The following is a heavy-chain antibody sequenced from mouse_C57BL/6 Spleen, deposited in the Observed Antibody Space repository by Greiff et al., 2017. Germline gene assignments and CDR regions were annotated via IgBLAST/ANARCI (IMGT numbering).Heavy chain of an antibody. CDR3: ARNYYDYDDYVDY. Sequence: EVQLQQSGPELVKPGASVKISCKASGYTFTDYYMNWVKQSHGKSLEWIGDINPNNGGTSYNQKFKGKATLTVDKSSSTAYMELRSLTSEDSAVYYCARNYYDYDDYVDYWGQGTTLTVSS. V-gene: IGHV1-26*01. J-gene: IGHJ2*01. CDR1: GYTFTDYY. D-gene: IGHD2-4*01. CDR2: INPNNGGT.